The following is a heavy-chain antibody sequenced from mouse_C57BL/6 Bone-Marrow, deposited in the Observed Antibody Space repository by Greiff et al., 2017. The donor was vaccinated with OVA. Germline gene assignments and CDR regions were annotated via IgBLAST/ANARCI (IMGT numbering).Heavy chain of an antibody. V-gene: IGHV1-18*01. Sequence: VHVKQSGPELVKPGASVKIPCKASGYTFTDYNMDWVKQSHGKSLEWIGDINPNNGGTIYNQKFKGKDTLTVDKSSSTAYMELRSLTSEDTAVYYCARWGYGSSYEAMDYWGQGTSVTVSS. CDR2: INPNNGGT. J-gene: IGHJ4*01. D-gene: IGHD1-1*01. CDR1: GYTFTDYN. CDR3: ARWGYGSSYEAMDY.